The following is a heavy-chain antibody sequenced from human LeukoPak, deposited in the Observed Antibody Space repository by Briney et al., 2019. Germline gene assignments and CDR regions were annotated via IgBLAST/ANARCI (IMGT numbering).Heavy chain of an antibody. CDR3: ARTYAYDATGDRGH. CDR2: IKYDAIEK. V-gene: IGHV3-7*01. CDR1: GFSFSSYW. D-gene: IGHD3-16*01. Sequence: GGSLRLSCAASGFSFSSYWMSWVRRAPGKGLEWVASIKYDAIEKHYVDSVKGRFTISRDNAKNSLYLQMNSLRAEDTAVYYCARTYAYDATGDRGHWGQGTLVTVSS. J-gene: IGHJ4*02.